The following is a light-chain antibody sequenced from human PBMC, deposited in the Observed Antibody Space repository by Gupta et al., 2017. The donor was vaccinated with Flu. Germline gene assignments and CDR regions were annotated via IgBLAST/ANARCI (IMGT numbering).Light chain of an antibody. CDR1: QSVSSTY. V-gene: IGKV3-20*01. CDR2: GAS. J-gene: IGKJ1*01. Sequence: EIVLTQSPVTLSLSPGERATLSCRASQSVSSTYLAWYQQSPGQPPRLLIYGASTRAAGIPDRFSGSGSRTDFTLTISRLEPEDFAGYYCQQAGTFGQGTKVEIK. CDR3: QQAGT.